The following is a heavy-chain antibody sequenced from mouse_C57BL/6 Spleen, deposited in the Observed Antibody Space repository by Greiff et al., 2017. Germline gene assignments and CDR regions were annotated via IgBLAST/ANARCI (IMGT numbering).Heavy chain of an antibody. J-gene: IGHJ4*01. D-gene: IGHD1-1*01. CDR2: IDPSDSYT. CDR1: GYTFTSYW. CDR3: AKGHYGSSYVGYYAMDY. Sequence: QVQLQQPGAELVMPGASVKLSCKASGYTFTSYWMHWVKQRPGQGLAWIGEIDPSDSYTNYNQKFKGKSTLTVDKSSSTAYMQLSSLKSEDSAFYYCAKGHYGSSYVGYYAMDYWGQGTSVTVSS. V-gene: IGHV1-69*01.